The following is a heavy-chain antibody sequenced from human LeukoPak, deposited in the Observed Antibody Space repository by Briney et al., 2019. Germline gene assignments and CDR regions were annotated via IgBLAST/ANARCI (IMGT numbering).Heavy chain of an antibody. Sequence: PGGSLRLSCAASGFTLSSYAMSWVRQAPGKGLEWVSAISGSGGSTYYADSVKGRFTISRDNSKNTLYLQMNSLRAEDTAVYYCAKIMITFGGVIAPGYFDYWGQGTLVTVSS. J-gene: IGHJ4*02. D-gene: IGHD3-16*02. CDR1: GFTLSSYA. CDR3: AKIMITFGGVIAPGYFDY. V-gene: IGHV3-23*01. CDR2: ISGSGGST.